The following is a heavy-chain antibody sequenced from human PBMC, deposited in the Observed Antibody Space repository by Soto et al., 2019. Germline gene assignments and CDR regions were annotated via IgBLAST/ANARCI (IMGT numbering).Heavy chain of an antibody. V-gene: IGHV1-2*02. Sequence: GASVKVSCKASGYTFTGYYMHWVRQAPGQGLELMGWINPNSGGTNYAQKFQGRVTMTRDTSISTAYMELTSLRSDDTAVYYCARDQLIVGAIPYYFDYWGQGTLVTVSS. CDR1: GYTFTGYY. CDR2: INPNSGGT. D-gene: IGHD1-26*01. CDR3: ARDQLIVGAIPYYFDY. J-gene: IGHJ4*02.